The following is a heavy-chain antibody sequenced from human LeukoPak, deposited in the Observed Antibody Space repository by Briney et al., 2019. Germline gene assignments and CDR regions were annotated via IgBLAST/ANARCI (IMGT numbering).Heavy chain of an antibody. V-gene: IGHV3-23*01. CDR2: ISGSGGSA. D-gene: IGHD6-19*01. CDR1: GFTFSSYA. CDR3: AKARAVAGIPPFDY. Sequence: GGSLRLSCAASGFTFSSYAMSWVRQAPGKGLEWVSAISGSGGSAYYADSVKGRFTISRDNSKNTLYLQMNSLRAEDTAVYYCAKARAVAGIPPFDYWGQGTLVTVSS. J-gene: IGHJ4*02.